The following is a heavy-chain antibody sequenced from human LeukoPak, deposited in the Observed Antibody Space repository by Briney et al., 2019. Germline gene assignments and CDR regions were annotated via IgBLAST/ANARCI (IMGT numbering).Heavy chain of an antibody. J-gene: IGHJ4*02. CDR2: IIPIFGTA. V-gene: IGHV1-69*13. CDR1: GGTFSSYA. D-gene: IGHD3-3*01. CDR3: AVNSRPFGVVIIPVSPHFDY. Sequence: ASVKVSCKASGGTFSSYAISWVRQAPGQGLEWMGGIIPIFGTANYAQKFQGRVTITADESTSTAYMELSSLRSEDTAVYYCAVNSRPFGVVIIPVSPHFDYWGQGTLVTVSS.